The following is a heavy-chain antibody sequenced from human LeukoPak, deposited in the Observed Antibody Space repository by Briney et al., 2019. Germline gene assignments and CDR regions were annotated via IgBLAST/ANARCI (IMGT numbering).Heavy chain of an antibody. CDR3: ASPYYYASGSFDV. CDR2: ISISTSAI. D-gene: IGHD3-10*01. Sequence: GGSLRLSCAASGFTFSNYNMNWVRQAPGKGLEWVSYISISTSAIYYADSVKGRFTISRDNAKNSLYLQMNSLRAEDTAVYYCASPYYYASGSFDVWGQGTLVTVSS. J-gene: IGHJ4*02. CDR1: GFTFSNYN. V-gene: IGHV3-48*01.